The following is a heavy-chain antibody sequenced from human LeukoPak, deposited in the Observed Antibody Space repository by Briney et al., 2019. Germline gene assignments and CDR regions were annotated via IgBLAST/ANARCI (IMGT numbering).Heavy chain of an antibody. Sequence: GGSLRLSCAASGFSFSSFWMGWVRQTPGKRPEWVANMNIDGSEKYYVDSVKGRFTISRDNAKNSLYLQMNSLRAEDTAVYYCVRAMDVWGQGTTVTVSS. V-gene: IGHV3-7*01. CDR3: VRAMDV. J-gene: IGHJ6*02. CDR2: MNIDGSEK. CDR1: GFSFSSFW.